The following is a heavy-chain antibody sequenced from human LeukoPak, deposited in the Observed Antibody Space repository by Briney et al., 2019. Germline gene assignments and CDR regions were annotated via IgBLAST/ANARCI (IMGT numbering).Heavy chain of an antibody. CDR2: IYPGDSDT. CDR1: GYIFTSYW. J-gene: IGHJ4*02. D-gene: IGHD1-26*01. V-gene: IGHV5-51*01. CDR3: ARRPSGTYTDY. Sequence: KRGASLQICCKGSGYIFTSYWIGWGRQLPGKGLEWMGIIYPGDSDTRYSPSFQGQVTISADKSISTAYLQWSSLKASDTAMYYCARRPSGTYTDYWGQGTLVTVSS.